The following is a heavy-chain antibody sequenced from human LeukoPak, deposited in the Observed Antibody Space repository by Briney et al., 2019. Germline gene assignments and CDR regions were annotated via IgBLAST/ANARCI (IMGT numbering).Heavy chain of an antibody. CDR2: ITGDGGSA. V-gene: IGHV3-43*02. CDR3: AKEGPIAVAGYFDH. Sequence: GGSLRLSCAASGFTFDDYAMHWVRQAPGKGLEWVSLITGDGGSAFYAGSAKGRFTISRDNSKNSLYLQMNSLRTEDTALYYCAKEGPIAVAGYFDHWGQGTLVTVSS. J-gene: IGHJ4*02. CDR1: GFTFDDYA. D-gene: IGHD6-19*01.